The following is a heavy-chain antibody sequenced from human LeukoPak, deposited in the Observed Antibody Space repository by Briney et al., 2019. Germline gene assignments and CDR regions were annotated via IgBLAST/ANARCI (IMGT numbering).Heavy chain of an antibody. CDR2: IYHSGST. CDR1: GGSISSSNW. Sequence: SGTLSLTCAVPGGSISSSNWWSWVRQPPGKGLEWIGEIYHSGSTNYNPSLKSRVTISVDKSKNQFSLKLSSVTAADTAVYYCARVGRYCSSTSCYTPLGRKKNAFDIWGQGTMGTVSS. CDR3: ARVGRYCSSTSCYTPLGRKKNAFDI. V-gene: IGHV4-4*02. J-gene: IGHJ3*02. D-gene: IGHD2-2*02.